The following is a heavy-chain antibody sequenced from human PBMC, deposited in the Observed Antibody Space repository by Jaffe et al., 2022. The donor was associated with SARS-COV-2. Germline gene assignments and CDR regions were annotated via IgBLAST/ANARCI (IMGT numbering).Heavy chain of an antibody. V-gene: IGHV3-11*01. CDR1: GFTFSDYY. D-gene: IGHD2-15*01. Sequence: QVQLVESGGGLVKPGGSLRLSCAASGFTFSDYYMSWIRQAPGKGLEWVSYISSSGSTIYYADSVKGRFTISRDNAKNSLYLQMNSLRAEDTAVYYCAREPVVVVAATRYYYYGMDVWGQGTTVTVSS. J-gene: IGHJ6*02. CDR2: ISSSGSTI. CDR3: AREPVVVVAATRYYYYGMDV.